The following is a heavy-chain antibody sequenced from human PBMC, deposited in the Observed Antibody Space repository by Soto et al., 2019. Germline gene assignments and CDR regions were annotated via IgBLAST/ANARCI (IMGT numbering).Heavy chain of an antibody. CDR2: LNPNSGNT. J-gene: IGHJ5*02. CDR1: GYMFSTYD. Sequence: QVQLVQSGAEVKKPGASVKDSCKASGYMFSTYDINWVRQAPGQGLEWMGWLNPNSGNTGYAQKFQGRVTMTRNTSINTAYMELSSLGSDDTAVYYCARDHRYNWNDEGWFDPWGQGTLVTVSS. V-gene: IGHV1-8*01. CDR3: ARDHRYNWNDEGWFDP. D-gene: IGHD1-20*01.